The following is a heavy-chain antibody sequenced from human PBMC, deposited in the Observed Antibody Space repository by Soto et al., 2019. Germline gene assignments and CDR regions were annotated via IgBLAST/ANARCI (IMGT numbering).Heavy chain of an antibody. J-gene: IGHJ4*02. Sequence: PGGSLRLSCAASGFTFSSYSMNWVRQAPGKGMEWVSYISSSSSTIYYADSVKGRFTISRDNAKNSLYLQMNSLRDEDTAVYYCASIYYYGSGSYTPPRYFDYWGQGTLVTVSS. CDR3: ASIYYYGSGSYTPPRYFDY. D-gene: IGHD3-10*01. CDR2: ISSSSSTI. CDR1: GFTFSSYS. V-gene: IGHV3-48*02.